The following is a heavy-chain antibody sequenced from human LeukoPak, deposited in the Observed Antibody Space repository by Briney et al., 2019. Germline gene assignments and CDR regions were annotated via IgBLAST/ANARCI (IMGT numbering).Heavy chain of an antibody. D-gene: IGHD5-12*01. CDR2: INERGSST. V-gene: IGHV3-74*01. CDR3: AGGRLVATSKAVAIDY. Sequence: GGSLRLSCAVSGFTFSNSWLHWVRHAPGKELVWVSRINERGSSTSYADSVKGRFTISRDNAKNTLYLQMNNLRADDTAVYYCAGGRLVATSKAVAIDYWGQGTLVTVFS. J-gene: IGHJ4*02. CDR1: GFTFSNSW.